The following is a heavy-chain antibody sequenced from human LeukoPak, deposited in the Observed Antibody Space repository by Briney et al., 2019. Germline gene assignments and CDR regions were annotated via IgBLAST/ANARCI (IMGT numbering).Heavy chain of an antibody. CDR1: GYSINSIYY. V-gene: IGHV3-11*01. CDR2: ISSSGTTI. J-gene: IGHJ4*02. D-gene: IGHD6-13*01. CDR3: AISSSWSNFDY. Sequence: LSLTCTVSGYSINSIYYWGWIRQPPGKGLEWVSYISSSGTTIYYADSVKGRFTISRDNGKNSLYLQMNSLRAEDTAVYYCAISSSWSNFDYWGQGTLVTVSS.